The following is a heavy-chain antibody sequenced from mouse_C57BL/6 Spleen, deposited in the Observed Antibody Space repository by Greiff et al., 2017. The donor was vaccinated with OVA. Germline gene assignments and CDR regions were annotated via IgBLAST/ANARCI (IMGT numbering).Heavy chain of an antibody. CDR3: ARYYDDYAMDY. V-gene: IGHV5-16*01. J-gene: IGHJ4*01. CDR1: GFTFSDYY. D-gene: IGHD2-4*01. CDR2: INYDGSST. Sequence: EVHLVESEGGLVQPGSSMKLSCTASGFTFSDYYMAWVRQVPEKGLEWVANINYDGSSTYYLDSLKSRFIISRDNAKNILYLQMSSLKSEDTATYYCARYYDDYAMDYWGQGTSVTVSS.